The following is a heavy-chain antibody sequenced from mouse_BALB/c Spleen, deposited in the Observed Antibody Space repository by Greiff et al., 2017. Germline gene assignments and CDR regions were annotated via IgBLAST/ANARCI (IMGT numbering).Heavy chain of an antibody. Sequence: EVMLVESGGGLVKPGGSLKLSCAASGFAFSSYDMSWVRQTPEKRLEWVAYISSGGGSTYYPETVKGRFTISRDKAQNTQYLQMSSLKSEDTAMYCCAQHGEVRRCFDVWGAGTTVTVSS. V-gene: IGHV5-12-1*01. CDR1: GFAFSSYD. CDR3: AQHGEVRRCFDV. D-gene: IGHD2-14*01. J-gene: IGHJ1*01. CDR2: ISSGGGST.